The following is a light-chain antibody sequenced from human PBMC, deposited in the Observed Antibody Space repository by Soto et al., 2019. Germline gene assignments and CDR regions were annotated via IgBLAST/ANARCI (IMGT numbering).Light chain of an antibody. Sequence: GITHTSGSLSLYQRERATLSCRASQSVSNNYLAWYQQKPGQAPRLLIYGASNRATGIPDRFRGSGSGTNFTPTNSRLEPEDFAVYYCQQYGNSGTFGQGTKV. CDR1: QSVSNNY. CDR2: GAS. CDR3: QQYGNSGT. V-gene: IGKV3-20*01. J-gene: IGKJ1*01.